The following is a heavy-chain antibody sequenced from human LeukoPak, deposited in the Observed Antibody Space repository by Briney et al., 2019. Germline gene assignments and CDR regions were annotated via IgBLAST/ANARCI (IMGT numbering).Heavy chain of an antibody. D-gene: IGHD3-9*01. V-gene: IGHV3-33*01. J-gene: IGHJ3*02. CDR2: IRDDGSNT. Sequence: GGSLRLSCAASGVSFNSFGMHWVRQAPGQGLEWVAVIRDDGSNTNYADSVKGRFTISRDNSTNTLSLQMDSLRAEDTAVYFCARCFDLPSCSDGFDICGQGTMVTVSS. CDR1: GVSFNSFG. CDR3: ARCFDLPSCSDGFDI.